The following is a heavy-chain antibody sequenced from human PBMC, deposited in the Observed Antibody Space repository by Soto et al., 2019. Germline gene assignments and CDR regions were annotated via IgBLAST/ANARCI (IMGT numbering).Heavy chain of an antibody. J-gene: IGHJ6*03. V-gene: IGHV3-7*01. CDR1: GFTFSSYW. Sequence: GGSLRLSCAASGFTFSSYWMSWVRQAPGKGLEWVANIKQDGSEKYYVDSVKGRFTISRDNAKNSLYLQMNSLRAEDTAVYYCARDYGDYPTYYYYYYYMDVWGKGTTVTVSS. CDR2: IKQDGSEK. D-gene: IGHD4-17*01. CDR3: ARDYGDYPTYYYYYYYMDV.